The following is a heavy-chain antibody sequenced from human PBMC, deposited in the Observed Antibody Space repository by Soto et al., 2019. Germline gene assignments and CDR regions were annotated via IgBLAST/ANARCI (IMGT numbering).Heavy chain of an antibody. V-gene: IGHV3-23*01. CDR1: GFTFSRYG. D-gene: IGHD1-7*01. Sequence: EVQLSESGGGLVQPGGSLRLSCAASGFTFSRYGMSWVRQAPGKGLEWVSAITGSGDSTYYADSVKDRFTISRDSSNNTVYLQMNSLRADDTAVYYCVKLRLELLYLDSWGLGALVIVSS. CDR2: ITGSGDST. CDR3: VKLRLELLYLDS. J-gene: IGHJ4*02.